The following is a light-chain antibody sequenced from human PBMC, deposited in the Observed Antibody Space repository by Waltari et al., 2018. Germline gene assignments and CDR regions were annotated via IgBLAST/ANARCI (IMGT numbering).Light chain of an antibody. CDR2: DVT. CDR1: RHHVGGYYC. CDR3: SSFAGYYSIL. V-gene: IGLV2-11*01. Sequence: QSALAQNRSLIRSRGQSIIIHHTGSRHHVGGYYCVAWFQQHTGKTPKVIIYDVTKRPLGVPDRFSGSKSGNTASLTISGLQAEDEADYNCSSFAGYYSILFGGGTKLTVL. J-gene: IGLJ2*01.